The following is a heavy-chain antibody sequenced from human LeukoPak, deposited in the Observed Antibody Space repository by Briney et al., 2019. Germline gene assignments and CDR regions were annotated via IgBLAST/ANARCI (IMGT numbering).Heavy chain of an antibody. CDR1: GFTFSSYG. CDR3: TRTEYCSAGRCYSDYFDS. J-gene: IGHJ4*02. Sequence: SGGSLRLSCAASGFTFSSYGMHWVRQAPGKGLEWVGRTRNKANGYTTEYAASVKGRFTISRDDSKTSLYLQMNSLKTEDTAVYYCTRTEYCSAGRCYSDYFDSWGQGTLVTVSS. CDR2: TRNKANGYTT. D-gene: IGHD2-15*01. V-gene: IGHV3-72*01.